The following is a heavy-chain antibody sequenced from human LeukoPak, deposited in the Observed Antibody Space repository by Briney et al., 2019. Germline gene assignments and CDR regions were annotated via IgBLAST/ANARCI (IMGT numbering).Heavy chain of an antibody. J-gene: IGHJ4*02. Sequence: SVKVSCKASGGTFSSYTISWVRQAPGQGLEWMGRIIPILGIANYAQKFQGRVTITADKSTSTAYMELSSPRSEDTAVYYCAREDGYNPGFDYWGQGTLVTVSS. D-gene: IGHD5-24*01. CDR1: GGTFSSYT. V-gene: IGHV1-69*04. CDR2: IIPILGIA. CDR3: AREDGYNPGFDY.